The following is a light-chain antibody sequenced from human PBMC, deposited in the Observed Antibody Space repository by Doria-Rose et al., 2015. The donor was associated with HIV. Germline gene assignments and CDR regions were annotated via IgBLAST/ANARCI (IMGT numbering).Light chain of an antibody. CDR2: DAS. Sequence: LTQSPGTLSLSPGERATLSCRASRRVKSSYLAWYQQKPGQAPRLLIYDASTRATGIPDRFSGSGSGTDFTLTISRLEPEDVAVYYCQRYGTSRGTFGQGTRLEIK. J-gene: IGKJ5*01. V-gene: IGKV3-20*01. CDR1: RRVKSSY. CDR3: QRYGTSRGT.